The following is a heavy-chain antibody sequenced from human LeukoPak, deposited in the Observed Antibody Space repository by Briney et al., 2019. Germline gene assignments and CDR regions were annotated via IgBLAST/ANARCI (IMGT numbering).Heavy chain of an antibody. Sequence: GGSLRLSCAASGFTFSSYNMDWVRQAPGKGLEWVSFIDSSSRYIYQAVSVKGRFTISRDNAKSSVFPQMNSLRAEDTAVYYCARVGGHCTSTSCPPPDYWGQGTLVTVSS. CDR3: ARVGGHCTSTSCPPPDY. J-gene: IGHJ4*02. D-gene: IGHD2-2*01. V-gene: IGHV3-21*01. CDR2: IDSSSRYI. CDR1: GFTFSSYN.